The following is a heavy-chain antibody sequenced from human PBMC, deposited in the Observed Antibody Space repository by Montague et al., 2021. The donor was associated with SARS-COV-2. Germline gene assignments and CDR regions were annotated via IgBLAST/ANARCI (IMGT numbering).Heavy chain of an antibody. J-gene: IGHJ4*02. CDR3: VRGRSGYFNPLDY. D-gene: IGHD3-3*01. Sequence: SETLSLTCTVSDDSISSSSYYWAWVRQPPGKGLEWIGSIYYSGSTYYNPSLKSRVTISVDTSKKQFSLNLSSVTAADTAVFYCVRGRSGYFNPLDYWGQGTLGTVSS. CDR1: DDSISSSSYY. CDR2: IYYSGST. V-gene: IGHV4-39*01.